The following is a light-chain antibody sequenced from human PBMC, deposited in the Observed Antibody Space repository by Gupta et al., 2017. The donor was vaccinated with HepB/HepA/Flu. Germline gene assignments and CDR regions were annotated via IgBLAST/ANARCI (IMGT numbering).Light chain of an antibody. CDR2: GAS. CDR3: QHYGRSPRDT. J-gene: IGKJ3*01. CDR1: QSVSGSY. V-gene: IGKV3-20*01. Sequence: EIVLTPSPVTLSLSPGERATLSCMARQSVSGSYLAWYQQKPGQAPRLLIYGASSRDTGLPDRFSGSWYGTDFTLTISIRDPEDFAVYYCQHYGRSPRDTFGHGTKVDIK.